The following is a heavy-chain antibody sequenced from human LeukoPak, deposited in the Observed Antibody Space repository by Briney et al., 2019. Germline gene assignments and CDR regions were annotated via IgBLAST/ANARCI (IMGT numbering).Heavy chain of an antibody. CDR3: ARGSGLLDYGDPLNWFDP. D-gene: IGHD4-17*01. V-gene: IGHV1-3*01. CDR2: INAGSGYT. J-gene: IGHJ5*02. CDR1: GDTFTTYA. Sequence: ASVKVSCMASGDTFTTYAIHWVRQAPGQRLEWMGWINAGSGYTKYSQNFQGRVTITRDTSASTAYMELSSLRSEDTAVYYCARGSGLLDYGDPLNWFDPWGQGTLVTVSS.